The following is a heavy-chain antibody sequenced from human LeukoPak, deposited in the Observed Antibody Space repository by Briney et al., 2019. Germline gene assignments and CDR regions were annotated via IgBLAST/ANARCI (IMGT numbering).Heavy chain of an antibody. CDR3: ARVFRRWLQWGDMGY. J-gene: IGHJ4*02. CDR1: GFTFSSYE. V-gene: IGHV3-48*03. CDR2: ISSSGSTI. D-gene: IGHD5-24*01. Sequence: GGSLRLSCAASGFTFSSYEMNWVRQAQGKGLEWVSYISSSGSTIYYADPVKGRFTISRDNAKNSLYLQMNSLRAEDTAVYYCARVFRRWLQWGDMGYWGQGTLVTVSS.